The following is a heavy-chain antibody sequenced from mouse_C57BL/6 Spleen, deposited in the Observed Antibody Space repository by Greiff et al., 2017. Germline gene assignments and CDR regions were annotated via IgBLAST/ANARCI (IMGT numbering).Heavy chain of an antibody. D-gene: IGHD2-4*01. V-gene: IGHV1-9*01. CDR3: ARFPIYYDDDPYYFDY. CDR1: GYTFTGYW. Sequence: VQLQQSGAELMKPGASVKLSCKATGYTFTGYWIEWVKQRPGPGLEWIGEILPGSGSTNYNEKFKGKATFTADTSSNTAYMQLSSLTTEDSAIYYCARFPIYYDDDPYYFDYWGQGTTLTVSS. J-gene: IGHJ2*01. CDR2: ILPGSGST.